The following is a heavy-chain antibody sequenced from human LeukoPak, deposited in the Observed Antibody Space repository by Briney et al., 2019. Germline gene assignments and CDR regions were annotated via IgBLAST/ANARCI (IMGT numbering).Heavy chain of an antibody. CDR3: ARDRDIVVVVAALDY. CDR2: ISYGGSNK. J-gene: IGHJ4*02. V-gene: IGHV3-30*04. Sequence: GGSLRLSCAASGFTFSSYAMHWVRQAPGKGLEWVAVISYGGSNKYYADSVKGRFTISRDNSKNTLYLQMNSLRAEDTAVYYCARDRDIVVVVAALDYWGQGTLVTVSS. CDR1: GFTFSSYA. D-gene: IGHD2-15*01.